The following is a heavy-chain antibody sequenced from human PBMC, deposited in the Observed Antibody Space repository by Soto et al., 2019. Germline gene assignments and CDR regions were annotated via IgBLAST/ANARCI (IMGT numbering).Heavy chain of an antibody. V-gene: IGHV1-69*04. CDR2: IIPILGIA. J-gene: IGHJ5*02. D-gene: IGHD6-13*01. CDR1: GGTFSSYT. Sequence: GASVKVSCKASGGTFSSYTISWVRQAPGQGLDWMGRIIPILGIANYAQKFQGRVTITADKSTSTAYMELSSLRSEDTAVYYCARDLPHPYSSSWANNWFDPWGQGTLVTVSS. CDR3: ARDLPHPYSSSWANNWFDP.